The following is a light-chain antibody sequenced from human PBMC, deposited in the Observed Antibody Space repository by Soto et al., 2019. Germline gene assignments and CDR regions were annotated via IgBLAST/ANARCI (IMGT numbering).Light chain of an antibody. Sequence: QSVLTQPPSVTGAPGQRVTISCTGSHSDIGAGYCVHWYQQFPHSAPKLLIYDTTNRPSGVPDRFSGSRSGTSASLAITGLQAEDEADYYCQSFDSSRIGLLFGGGTKLTVL. CDR3: QSFDSSRIGLL. CDR2: DTT. CDR1: HSDIGAGYC. V-gene: IGLV1-40*01. J-gene: IGLJ2*01.